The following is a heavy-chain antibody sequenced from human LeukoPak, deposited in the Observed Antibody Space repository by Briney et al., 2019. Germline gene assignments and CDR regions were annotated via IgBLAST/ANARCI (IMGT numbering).Heavy chain of an antibody. Sequence: SETLSLTCAVYGGSFSGYYWSWIRQPPGKGLEWIGEINHSGSTNYNPSLKSRVTISVDTSKNQFSLKLSSVTAADTAVYYCARGQYGPRTLPFDYWGQGTLVTVSS. J-gene: IGHJ4*02. CDR2: INHSGST. D-gene: IGHD4-17*01. V-gene: IGHV4-34*01. CDR3: ARGQYGPRTLPFDY. CDR1: GGSFSGYY.